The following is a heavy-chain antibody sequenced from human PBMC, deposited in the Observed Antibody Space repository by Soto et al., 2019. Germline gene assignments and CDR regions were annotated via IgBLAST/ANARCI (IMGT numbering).Heavy chain of an antibody. J-gene: IGHJ3*02. CDR3: ATGYSGSYYERAFDI. CDR1: GYTLTELS. CDR2: FDPEDGET. D-gene: IGHD1-26*01. V-gene: IGHV1-24*01. Sequence: ASVKVSCKVSGYTLTELSLTWVRQAPGKGLEWMGGFDPEDGETIYAQKFQGRVTMTEDTSTDTAYMELSSLRSEDTAVYYCATGYSGSYYERAFDIWGQGTMVTVSS.